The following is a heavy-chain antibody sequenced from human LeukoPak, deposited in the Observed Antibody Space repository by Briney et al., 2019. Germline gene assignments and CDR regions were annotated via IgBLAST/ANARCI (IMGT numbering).Heavy chain of an antibody. J-gene: IGHJ4*02. D-gene: IGHD3-10*01. Sequence: SVKVSCKASGYTFKQYSISWVRQAPGQGLEWMGGIIPIFGTANYAQKFQGRVTITADESTSTAYMELSSLRSEDTAVYYCAKGARGYFDYWGQGTLVTVSS. CDR2: IIPIFGTA. CDR3: AKGARGYFDY. V-gene: IGHV1-69*13. CDR1: GYTFKQYS.